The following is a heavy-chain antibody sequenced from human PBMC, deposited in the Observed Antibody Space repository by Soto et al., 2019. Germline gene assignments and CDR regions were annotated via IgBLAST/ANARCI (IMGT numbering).Heavy chain of an antibody. CDR1: GYTFTSYG. D-gene: IGHD3-22*01. Sequence: GASVKVSCKASGYTFTSYGISWVRQAPGQGLEWMGWISAYNGNTNYAQKLQERVTITRDTSTSTAYMELSSLRSEDTAVYYCAADSRSGYPRAFDIWGQGTMVTVSS. J-gene: IGHJ3*02. V-gene: IGHV1-18*01. CDR3: AADSRSGYPRAFDI. CDR2: ISAYNGNT.